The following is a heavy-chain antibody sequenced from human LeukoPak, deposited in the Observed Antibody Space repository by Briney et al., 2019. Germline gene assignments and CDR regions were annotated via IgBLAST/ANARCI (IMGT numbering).Heavy chain of an antibody. CDR3: ARLHGYCSGGSCYGYFDY. CDR2: IYPGDSDT. J-gene: IGHJ4*02. Sequence: GESLKTSCKGSGYSFTSYWIGWVRQMPGKGLEWMWIIYPGDSDTRYSPSFQGQVTISADKSISTAYLQWSSLKASDTAMYYCARLHGYCSGGSCYGYFDYWGQGTLVTVSS. V-gene: IGHV5-51*01. CDR1: GYSFTSYW. D-gene: IGHD2-15*01.